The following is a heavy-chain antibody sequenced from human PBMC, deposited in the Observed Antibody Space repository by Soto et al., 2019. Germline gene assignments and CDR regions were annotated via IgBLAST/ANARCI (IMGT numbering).Heavy chain of an antibody. CDR1: GFTFSSYA. D-gene: IGHD6-19*01. J-gene: IGHJ6*02. Sequence: PGGSLRLSCAASGFTFSSYAMSWVLQAPGKGLEWVSAISGSGGSTYYADSVKGRFTISRDNSKNTLYLQMNSLRAEDTAVYYCAKKEFGGWYSGEDYSGMDVWGQGTTVTVSS. V-gene: IGHV3-23*01. CDR2: ISGSGGST. CDR3: AKKEFGGWYSGEDYSGMDV.